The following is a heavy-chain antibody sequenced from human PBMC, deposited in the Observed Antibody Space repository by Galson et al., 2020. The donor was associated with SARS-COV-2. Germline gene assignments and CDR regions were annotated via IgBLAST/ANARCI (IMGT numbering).Heavy chain of an antibody. CDR1: GGSVSSYY. V-gene: IGHV4-59*08. Sequence: SETLSLTCTVSGGSVSSYYWSWIRQPPGKELQWVGYIYYTGRTNYNPSLKSRVTISVDTSKNQFSLRLTSVTAADTAFYYCARQGTISSGISHDSFDIWGQGTMVTVSS. CDR3: ARQGTISSGISHDSFDI. J-gene: IGHJ3*02. D-gene: IGHD6-19*01. CDR2: IYYTGRT.